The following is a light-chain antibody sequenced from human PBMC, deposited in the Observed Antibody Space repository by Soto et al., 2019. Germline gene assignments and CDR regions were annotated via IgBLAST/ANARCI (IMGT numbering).Light chain of an antibody. J-gene: IGKJ1*01. V-gene: IGKV3-11*01. CDR3: QQRSNWPRT. CDR2: DAA. Sequence: EIVLTQSPATLSLSPGERATLSCRASQSVSRHLVWYQQKPGQAPRLLIYDAANRATGIPARFSGSGSGTDFTLTISSLEPEDFVVYYCQQRSNWPRTCGQGTKVEIK. CDR1: QSVSRH.